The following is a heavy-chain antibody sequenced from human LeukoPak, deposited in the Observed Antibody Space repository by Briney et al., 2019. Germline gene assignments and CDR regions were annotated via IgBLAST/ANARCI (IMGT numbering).Heavy chain of an antibody. CDR2: IDGGGDAT. CDR3: AKELWCHIGWPFDS. J-gene: IGHJ4*02. CDR1: GFTFSTYT. V-gene: IGHV3-23*01. D-gene: IGHD4/OR15-4a*01. Sequence: GGSLTLTCAASGFTFSTYTMRWVRQPPARGLEWVSAIDGGGDATNYVDSVMGRFTISRENYKNTLYLQLSSRTAEDTAVYYCAKELWCHIGWPFDSWGQGTLVTVSS.